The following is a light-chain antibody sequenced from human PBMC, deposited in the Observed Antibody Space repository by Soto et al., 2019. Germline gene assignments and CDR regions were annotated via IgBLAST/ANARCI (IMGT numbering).Light chain of an antibody. CDR3: QQLYSYPLT. CDR1: QDISSF. Sequence: DIQLTQSPSFLSASVGDRVTVTCRASQDISSFLAWYHQTPGKAPNLLIYAASTLQSGVPSRFSGSGSGTEFTLTISSLQPEDFATYYCQQLYSYPLTFGGGTKVENK. J-gene: IGKJ4*01. CDR2: AAS. V-gene: IGKV1-9*01.